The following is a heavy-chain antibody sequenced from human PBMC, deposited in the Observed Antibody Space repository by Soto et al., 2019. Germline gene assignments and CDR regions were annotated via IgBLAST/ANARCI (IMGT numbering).Heavy chain of an antibody. V-gene: IGHV4-34*01. D-gene: IGHD1-1*01. CDR1: GGFVSSGNYY. J-gene: IGHJ3*02. Sequence: QEQLQQWGAGLLKPSETLSLTCAVYGGFVSSGNYYWSWIRQPPGKGLEWIGEMSHSGGTHFNPSLKSRVTISVDTSKNQFSLKMSSVTAADTTLYYCARLARGTATTIVDAFDIWGPGTMVTVSS. CDR3: ARLARGTATTIVDAFDI. CDR2: MSHSGGT.